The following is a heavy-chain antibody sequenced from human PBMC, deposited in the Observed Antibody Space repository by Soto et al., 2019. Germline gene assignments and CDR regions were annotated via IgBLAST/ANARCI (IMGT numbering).Heavy chain of an antibody. D-gene: IGHD3-10*01. J-gene: IGHJ6*03. Sequence: QVQLVQSGAEVKKPGSSVKVSCKASGGTFSSYTISWVRQAPGQGLEWMGRIIPILGIANYAQKFQGRVTITADKSTIKAYTELSSLRSEDTAVYYWASVLLWFGSTISGKSGYMDVWGKGTTVTVSS. CDR1: GGTFSSYT. V-gene: IGHV1-69*02. CDR3: ASVLLWFGSTISGKSGYMDV. CDR2: IIPILGIA.